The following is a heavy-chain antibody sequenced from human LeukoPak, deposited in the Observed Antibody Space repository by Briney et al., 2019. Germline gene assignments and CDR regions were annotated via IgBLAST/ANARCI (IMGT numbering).Heavy chain of an antibody. J-gene: IGHJ4*02. CDR3: AGEVAVTYDSSGYSVDY. CDR1: GYTFTGYY. D-gene: IGHD3-22*01. CDR2: MNHNSGGT. V-gene: IGHV1-2*02. Sequence: ASVKVSCKASGYTFTGYYMHWVRQAPGQGVEWRGWMNHNSGGTNYAQKFQGRVTMTRDTSISTAYMELSRLRSDDTAVYYCAGEVAVTYDSSGYSVDYWDQGTLVTVSS.